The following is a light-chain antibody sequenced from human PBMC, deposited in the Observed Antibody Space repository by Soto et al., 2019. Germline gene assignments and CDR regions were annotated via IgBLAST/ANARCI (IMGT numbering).Light chain of an antibody. CDR3: QQSHTPLFT. J-gene: IGKJ3*01. CDR1: QSISTN. CDR2: GAS. Sequence: DLQMTQSPSSLSASVGERVTITCRASQSISTNLNWYQQKPGKAPKLLILGASALQGGVSSRFSGSGSGTGFTLTISSLQPEDSATYFCQQSHTPLFTFGPGTTVDLK. V-gene: IGKV1-39*01.